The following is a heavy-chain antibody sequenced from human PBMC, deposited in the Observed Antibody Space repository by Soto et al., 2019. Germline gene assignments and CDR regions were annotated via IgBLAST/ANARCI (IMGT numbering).Heavy chain of an antibody. CDR2: ISGSGGST. J-gene: IGHJ4*02. Sequence: PGGSLRLSCAASGLTFSSYAMSWVRQAPGKGLEWVSAISGSGGSTYYADSVKGRFTISRDNSKNTLYLQMNSLRAEDTAVYYCAKDGYSSGWYGGFDYWGQGTLVTVSS. CDR3: AKDGYSSGWYGGFDY. CDR1: GLTFSSYA. V-gene: IGHV3-23*01. D-gene: IGHD6-19*01.